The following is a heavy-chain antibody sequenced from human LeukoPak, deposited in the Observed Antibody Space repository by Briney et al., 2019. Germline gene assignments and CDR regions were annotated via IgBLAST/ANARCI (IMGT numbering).Heavy chain of an antibody. CDR1: GFAFSSYC. V-gene: IGHV3-33*01. D-gene: IGHD4-17*01. CDR3: ARDEVTTPRD. Sequence: QPGGSLRLSCAASGFAFSSYCLNWVRQAPGKGLEWVAVMWYDGSNKYYADSVKGRFTISRDNSKNRLYLQMHSLRAEDTAVYYCARDEVTTPRDWGQGTLVTVSS. J-gene: IGHJ4*02. CDR2: MWYDGSNK.